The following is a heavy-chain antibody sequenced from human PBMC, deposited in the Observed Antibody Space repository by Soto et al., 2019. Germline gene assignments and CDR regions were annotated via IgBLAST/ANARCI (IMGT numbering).Heavy chain of an antibody. Sequence: GGSLSLSCAASGFTFSDYYISWIRQAPGKGLEWVSFISRSADTTYYADSVKGRITISRDNVKNSVFLQMNSLRVEDTAVYYSARGAYDPQYYALDVWGQGTTVTVSS. CDR1: GFTFSDYY. J-gene: IGHJ6*02. CDR2: ISRSADTT. CDR3: ARGAYDPQYYALDV. D-gene: IGHD5-12*01. V-gene: IGHV3-11*01.